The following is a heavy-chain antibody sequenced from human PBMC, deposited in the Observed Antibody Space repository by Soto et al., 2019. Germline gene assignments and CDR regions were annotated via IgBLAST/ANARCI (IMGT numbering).Heavy chain of an antibody. CDR3: ARALEPAAGFILFAGVGLHGMDV. V-gene: IGHV1-46*01. D-gene: IGHD6-13*01. CDR1: GYTFTSYY. Sequence: ASVKVSCKASGYTFTSYYMHWVRQAPGQGLEWMGIINPSGGSTSYAQKFQGRVTMTRDTSTSTVYMELSSLRSEDTAVYYCARALEPAAGFILFAGVGLHGMDVWGQGTTVTVSS. J-gene: IGHJ6*02. CDR2: INPSGGST.